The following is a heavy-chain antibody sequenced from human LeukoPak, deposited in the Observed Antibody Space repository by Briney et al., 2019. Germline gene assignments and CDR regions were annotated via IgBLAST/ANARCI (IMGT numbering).Heavy chain of an antibody. Sequence: GGSLRLSCAASGFTFSSYWMSWVHQAPGKGLEWVANIKQDGSEKYYVDSVKGRFTISRDNAKNSLYLQMNSLRAEDTAVYYCAKQPDKGYSYGYWGYFDYWGQGTLVTVSS. V-gene: IGHV3-7*01. J-gene: IGHJ4*02. CDR2: IKQDGSEK. CDR1: GFTFSSYW. D-gene: IGHD5-18*01. CDR3: AKQPDKGYSYGYWGYFDY.